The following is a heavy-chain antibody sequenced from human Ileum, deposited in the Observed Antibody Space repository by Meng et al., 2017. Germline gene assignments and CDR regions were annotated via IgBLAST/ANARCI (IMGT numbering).Heavy chain of an antibody. CDR3: ARGHQNYDILTGSY. CDR2: INTGNGDA. V-gene: IGHV1-3*04. Sequence: QVQLLQSGAALQKPGASVKVSCKASGYTFTRYAMHWVRQAPGQRLEWMGWINTGNGDAKYSQRFQGRVTITRDTSASTVYMELSSLRSEDTTVYYCARGHQNYDILTGSYWGQGTLVTVSS. D-gene: IGHD3-9*01. J-gene: IGHJ4*02. CDR1: GYTFTRYA.